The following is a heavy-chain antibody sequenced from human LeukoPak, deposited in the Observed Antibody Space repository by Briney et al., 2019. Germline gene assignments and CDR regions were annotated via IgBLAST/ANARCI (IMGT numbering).Heavy chain of an antibody. CDR1: GGFISSYY. D-gene: IGHD6-13*01. V-gene: IGHV4-59*12. CDR2: DYYSGSI. Sequence: SETLSLTCTVSGGFISSYYWSWIRQPPGKALEWVGYDYYSGSILYNPSLKSRVTISVGTSKNQFSLKLSPVTAADTAVYYCARGRRRAIATAGKRNPYCFDYWGQGTLVTVSS. CDR3: ARGRRRAIATAGKRNPYCFDY. J-gene: IGHJ4*02.